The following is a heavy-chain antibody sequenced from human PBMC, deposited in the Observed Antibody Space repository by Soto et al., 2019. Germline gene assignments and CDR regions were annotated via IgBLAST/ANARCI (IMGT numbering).Heavy chain of an antibody. D-gene: IGHD2-15*01. CDR1: GGSISSSSYY. Sequence: SETLSLTCTVSGGSISSSSYYWGWIRQPPGKGLEWIGSIYYSGSTYYNPSLKSRVTISVDTSKNQFSLKLSSVTAADTAVYYCARLSKVVVAAGYYYYMDVWGKGTTVTVSS. CDR2: IYYSGST. CDR3: ARLSKVVVAAGYYYYMDV. V-gene: IGHV4-39*01. J-gene: IGHJ6*03.